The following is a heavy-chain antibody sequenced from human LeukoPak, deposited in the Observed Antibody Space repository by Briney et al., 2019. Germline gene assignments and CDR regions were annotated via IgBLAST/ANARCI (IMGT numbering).Heavy chain of an antibody. CDR2: IRFDGGDT. J-gene: IGHJ3*01. CDR1: GFTFNNYW. Sequence: GGSLRLSCAASGFTFNNYWMHWVRQAPGMGLVWVSSIRFDGGDTAYADSAKGRFTISRDNAKNTMFLQMNNLRAEGTAVYYCAKEIDGFDVWGQGTLVTVSP. CDR3: AKEIDGFDV. V-gene: IGHV3-74*01.